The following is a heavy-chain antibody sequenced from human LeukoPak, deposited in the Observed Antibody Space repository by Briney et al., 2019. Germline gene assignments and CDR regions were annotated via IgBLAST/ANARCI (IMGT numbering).Heavy chain of an antibody. CDR1: GFTFSDYY. CDR3: ASGGPVTTYDFDY. Sequence: GGSLRLSCAASGFTFSDYYMSWIRQAPGKGLEWVSYISRISSDTNYAVSVKGPFTISRDNAKNSLYLQMNSLRAEDTAVYYCASGGPVTTYDFDYWGQGTLVTVSS. CDR2: ISRISSDT. V-gene: IGHV3-11*06. J-gene: IGHJ4*02. D-gene: IGHD4-17*01.